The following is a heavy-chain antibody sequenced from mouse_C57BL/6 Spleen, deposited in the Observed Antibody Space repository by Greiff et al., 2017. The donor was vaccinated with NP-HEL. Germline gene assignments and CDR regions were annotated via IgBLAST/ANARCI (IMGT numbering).Heavy chain of an antibody. CDR3: AGEGEQGY. Sequence: QVQLQHPGAELVMPGASVKLSCKASGYTFTSYWMHWVKQRPGQGLEWIGEIDPSDSYTNYNQKFKGKSTLTVDKSSSTAYMQLSSLTSEDSAVYYCAGEGEQGYWGQGTTLTVSS. V-gene: IGHV1-69*01. CDR1: GYTFTSYW. J-gene: IGHJ2*01. CDR2: IDPSDSYT.